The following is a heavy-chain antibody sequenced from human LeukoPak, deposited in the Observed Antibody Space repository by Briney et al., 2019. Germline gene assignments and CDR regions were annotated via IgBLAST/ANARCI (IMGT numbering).Heavy chain of an antibody. CDR2: INHSGST. J-gene: IGHJ4*02. D-gene: IGHD6-19*01. CDR1: DYSINSGYY. V-gene: IGHV4-38-2*02. Sequence: SETLSLTCSVSDYSINSGYYWGWIRQPPGKGLEWIGEINHSGSTNYNPSLKSRVTISVDTSKNQFSLKLSSVTAADTAVYYCARHFWAVAGTRNYFDYWGQGTLVTVSS. CDR3: ARHFWAVAGTRNYFDY.